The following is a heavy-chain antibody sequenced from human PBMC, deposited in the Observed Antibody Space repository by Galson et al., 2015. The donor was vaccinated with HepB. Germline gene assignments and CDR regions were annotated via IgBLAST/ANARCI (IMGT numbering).Heavy chain of an antibody. CDR3: AKNPDRRLEWLLEGY. CDR2: ISGSGGST. CDR1: GFTFSSYA. Sequence: SLRLSCAASGFTFSSYAMSWVRQAPGKGLEWVSAISGSGGSTYYADSVKGRFTISRDNSKNTLYLQMNSLRAEDTVVYYCAKNPDRRLEWLLEGYWGQGTLVTVSS. V-gene: IGHV3-23*01. D-gene: IGHD3-3*01. J-gene: IGHJ4*02.